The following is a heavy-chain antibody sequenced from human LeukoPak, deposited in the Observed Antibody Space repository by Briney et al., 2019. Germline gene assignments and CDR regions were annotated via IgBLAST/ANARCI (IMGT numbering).Heavy chain of an antibody. J-gene: IGHJ5*02. CDR1: GFTFSTYS. D-gene: IGHD6-6*01. CDR2: LSSSSSYI. CDR3: ARDQYSSSLNGFDP. V-gene: IGHV3-21*01. Sequence: GGSLRLSCAASGFTFSTYSMNWVRQAPGKGLEWVSSLSSSSSYIYYADSVKGRFTISRDNAKNSLYLQMNSLRAEDTAVYYCARDQYSSSLNGFDPWGQGTLVTVSS.